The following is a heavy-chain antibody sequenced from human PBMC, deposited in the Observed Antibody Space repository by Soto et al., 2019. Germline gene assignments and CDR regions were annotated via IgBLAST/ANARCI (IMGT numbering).Heavy chain of an antibody. D-gene: IGHD6-19*01. V-gene: IGHV1-2*02. CDR1: GYTFTGNS. CDR3: ARIPGIAVSGTS. J-gene: IGHJ5*02. CDR2: INPNNGGT. Sequence: ASVKVSCKASGYTFTGNSLHWVRQAPGQGLEWMGWINPNNGGTNYAQKFQGRVTMTRDTSTSTVYMDLSSLRSDDTAVYYCARIPGIAVSGTSWGQGTLVTVSS.